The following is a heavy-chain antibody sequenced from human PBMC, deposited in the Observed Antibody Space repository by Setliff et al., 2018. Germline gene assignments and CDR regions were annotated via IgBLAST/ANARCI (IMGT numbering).Heavy chain of an antibody. J-gene: IGHJ4*02. D-gene: IGHD3-3*01. V-gene: IGHV1-2*02. CDR2: INPNSGGT. Sequence: ASVKVSCKASGYGFTGYYIHWVRQAPGQGLEWMGWINPNSGGTTYAQTFQGRVTMTRDTANSTVYMDLSGLRSDDTAVYFCARPLSPKISIFGVTPFDYWGQGTLVTVSS. CDR3: ARPLSPKISIFGVTPFDY. CDR1: GYGFTGYY.